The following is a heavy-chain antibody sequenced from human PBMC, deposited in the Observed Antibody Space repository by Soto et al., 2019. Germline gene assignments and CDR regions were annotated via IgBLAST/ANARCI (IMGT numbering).Heavy chain of an antibody. Sequence: PSETLSLTCTVSGGSISSYYWSWIRQPPGKGLEWIGYIYYSGSTNYNPSLKSRVTISVDTSKNQFSLKLSSVTAADTAVYYCARANGRNFDYWGQGTLVTVSS. CDR3: ARANGRNFDY. D-gene: IGHD4-17*01. CDR1: GGSISSYY. V-gene: IGHV4-59*01. J-gene: IGHJ4*02. CDR2: IYYSGST.